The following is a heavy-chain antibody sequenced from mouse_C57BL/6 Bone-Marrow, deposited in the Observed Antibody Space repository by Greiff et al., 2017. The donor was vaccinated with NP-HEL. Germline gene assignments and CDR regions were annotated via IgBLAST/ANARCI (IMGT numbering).Heavy chain of an antibody. J-gene: IGHJ3*01. CDR1: GYTFTSYG. CDR3: ARCGYPSWCAY. Sequence: QQSCKASGYTFTSYGISWVKQRTGQGLEWIGEIYPRSGNTYYNEKFKGKATLTADKSSSTAYMELRSLTSEDSAVYFCARCGYPSWCAYWGQGTLVTVSA. CDR2: IYPRSGNT. V-gene: IGHV1-81*01. D-gene: IGHD2-2*01.